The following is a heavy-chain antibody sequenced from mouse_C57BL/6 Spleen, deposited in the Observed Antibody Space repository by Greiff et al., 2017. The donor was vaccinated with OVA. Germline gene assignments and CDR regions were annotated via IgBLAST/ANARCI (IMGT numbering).Heavy chain of an antibody. CDR2: INPNNGGT. CDR1: GYTFTDYY. Sequence: VQLQQSGPELVKPGASVKISCKASGYTFTDYYMNWVKQSHGKSLEWIGDINPNNGGTSYNQKFKGKATLTVDKSSSTAYMELRSLTSEDSAVYYCARGKYYGSSSFWYFDVWGTESTVTVSS. CDR3: ARGKYYGSSSFWYFDV. V-gene: IGHV1-26*01. D-gene: IGHD1-1*01. J-gene: IGHJ1*03.